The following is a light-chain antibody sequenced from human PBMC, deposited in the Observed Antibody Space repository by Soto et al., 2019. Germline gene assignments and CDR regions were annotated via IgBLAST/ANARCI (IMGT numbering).Light chain of an antibody. CDR1: SSDVGRSNL. CDR3: CSFARSSTFYV. Sequence: QSAPTQPASVSLSPGQSITISCSGTSSDVGRSNLVSWYPQCPGKAPKLIIFEGDRRPSGVSGRFSGSKSGNTASLTISGLPAEDEADYYCCSFARSSTFYVFVTGTKVTVL. V-gene: IGLV2-23*01. J-gene: IGLJ1*01. CDR2: EGD.